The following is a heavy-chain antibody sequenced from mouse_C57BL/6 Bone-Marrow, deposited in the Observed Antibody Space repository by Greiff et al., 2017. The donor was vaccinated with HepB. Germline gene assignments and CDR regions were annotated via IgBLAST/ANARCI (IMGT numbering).Heavy chain of an antibody. CDR2: ISSGSSTI. CDR3: AGSMDYGSSLGVYFDY. D-gene: IGHD1-1*01. CDR1: GFTFSDYG. J-gene: IGHJ2*01. Sequence: DVKLVESGGGLVKPGGSLKLSCAASGFTFSDYGMHWVRQAPEKGLEWVAYISSGSSTIYYADTVKGRSTLSRDKAKNTRYLQMTSLRSEDTAVYYCAGSMDYGSSLGVYFDYWGQGTAITVSA. V-gene: IGHV5-17*01.